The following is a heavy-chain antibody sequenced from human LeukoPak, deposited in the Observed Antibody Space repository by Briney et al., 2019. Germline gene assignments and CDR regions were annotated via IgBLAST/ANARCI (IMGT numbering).Heavy chain of an antibody. D-gene: IGHD2-2*01. CDR2: TYYRSKWYN. Sequence: SQTLSLTCAISGDSVSSNSAAWNWIRQSPSRGLGWLGRTYYRSKWYNDYAVSVKSRITINPDTSKNQFSLQLNSVTPEDTAVYYCARGYCSSTSCHFDYWGQGALVTVSS. CDR1: GDSVSSNSAA. CDR3: ARGYCSSTSCHFDY. J-gene: IGHJ4*02. V-gene: IGHV6-1*01.